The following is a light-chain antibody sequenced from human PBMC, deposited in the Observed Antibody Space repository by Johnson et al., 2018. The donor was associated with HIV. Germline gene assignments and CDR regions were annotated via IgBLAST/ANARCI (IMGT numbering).Light chain of an antibody. CDR3: GTWDSSLSDYV. J-gene: IGLJ1*01. V-gene: IGLV1-51*02. CDR1: SFNIGNNY. Sequence: QSVLTQPPSVSAAPGQRVTISCSGSSFNIGNNYVSWYQQLPGTAPKLLIYENNKRPSGIPDRFSGSKSGTSATLGITGLQTGDEADYYCGTWDSSLSDYVFGAVTKVTVL. CDR2: ENN.